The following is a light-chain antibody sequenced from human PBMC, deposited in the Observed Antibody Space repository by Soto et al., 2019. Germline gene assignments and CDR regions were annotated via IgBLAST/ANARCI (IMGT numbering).Light chain of an antibody. CDR2: GAS. J-gene: IGKJ1*01. Sequence: EIVLTQSPGTLSLSLGERATLSCRASQSVGSSHLAWYQQKPGQAPRLLIYGASSRATGIPDRFSGSASGTDFTLTISRLEPEDFAVYYCQQYGSAPWTFGQGTKVDIK. V-gene: IGKV3-20*01. CDR3: QQYGSAPWT. CDR1: QSVGSSH.